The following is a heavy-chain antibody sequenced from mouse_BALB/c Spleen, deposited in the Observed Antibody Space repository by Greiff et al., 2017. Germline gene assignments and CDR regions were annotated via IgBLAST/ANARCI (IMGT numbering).Heavy chain of an antibody. J-gene: IGHJ1*01. D-gene: IGHD2-4*01. CDR2: ILPGSGST. Sequence: QVQLQQSGAELMKPGASVKISCKATGYTFSSYWIVWVKQRPGHGLEWIGEILPGSGSTNYNEKFKGKATFTADTSSNTAYMQLSSLTSEDSAVYYCARKGITTGYWYFDVWGAGTTVTVSS. V-gene: IGHV1-9*01. CDR3: ARKGITTGYWYFDV. CDR1: GYTFSSYW.